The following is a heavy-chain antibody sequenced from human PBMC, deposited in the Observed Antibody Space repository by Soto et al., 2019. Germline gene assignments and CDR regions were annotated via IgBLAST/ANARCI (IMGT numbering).Heavy chain of an antibody. D-gene: IGHD6-19*01. Sequence: GGSLRLSCEASGFIFSNYGMYWVRQAPGKGLEWLATISNDGIDKFYADSVKGRFSVSRDNSKSTLFLQMNSLRSDDTALYYCAAAVAGAYWGHGTLVTVSS. CDR1: GFIFSNYG. V-gene: IGHV3-30*03. CDR2: ISNDGIDK. J-gene: IGHJ4*01. CDR3: AAAVAGAY.